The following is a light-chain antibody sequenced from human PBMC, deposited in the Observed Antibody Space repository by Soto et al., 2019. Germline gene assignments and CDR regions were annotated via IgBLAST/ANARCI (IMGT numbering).Light chain of an antibody. J-gene: IGLJ2*01. Sequence: QSVLTQPPSASGSPGQSVTISCTGTNSDVGLYNFVSWYQQHPGNAPKLMIYEVTKRPSGVPDRFSGSKSGNTASLTVSGLQAEDEADYYCSSYGGRTSVIFGGGTKLTVL. V-gene: IGLV2-8*01. CDR3: SSYGGRTSVI. CDR2: EVT. CDR1: NSDVGLYNF.